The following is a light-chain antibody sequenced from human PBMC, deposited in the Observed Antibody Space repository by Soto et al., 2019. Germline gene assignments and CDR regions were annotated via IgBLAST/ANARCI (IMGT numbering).Light chain of an antibody. Sequence: EIVMTQSPATLSVSPGESATLSCGASQSVGTKLAWYRQKPGQAPRLLIYGASSRATGIPDRFSRGGSGTDFTLTIIRLEPEDFAVYYCQLYGSSFIFGPGTKVDIK. CDR2: GAS. J-gene: IGKJ3*01. CDR3: QLYGSSFI. V-gene: IGKV3-20*01. CDR1: QSVGTK.